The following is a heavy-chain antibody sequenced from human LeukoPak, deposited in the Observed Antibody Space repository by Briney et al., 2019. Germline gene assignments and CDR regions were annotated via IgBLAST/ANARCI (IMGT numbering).Heavy chain of an antibody. CDR3: ARRLEYYYGMDV. CDR2: ISSSSNYI. D-gene: IGHD3-22*01. V-gene: IGHV3-21*01. CDR1: GFTVSSNY. J-gene: IGHJ6*02. Sequence: GGSLRLSCAASGFTVSSNYMSWVRQAPGKGLDWVSSISSSSNYIYYADSMKGRFTISRDNAQNSLYLQMNSLRAEDTAVYYCARRLEYYYGMDVWGQGTTVTVSS.